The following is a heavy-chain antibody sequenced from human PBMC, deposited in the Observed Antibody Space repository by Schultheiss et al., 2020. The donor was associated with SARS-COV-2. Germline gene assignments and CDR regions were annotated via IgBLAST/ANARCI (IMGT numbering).Heavy chain of an antibody. CDR1: GGSISSYY. Sequence: SQTLSLTCTVSGGSISSYYWSWIRQPPGKGLEWIGYIYYSGSTYYNPSLKSRVTISVDTSKNQFSLKLSSVTAADTAVYYCARYCSSSRLTIFDYWGQGTLVTVSS. CDR2: IYYSGST. CDR3: ARYCSSSRLTIFDY. D-gene: IGHD6-6*01. V-gene: IGHV4-59*01. J-gene: IGHJ4*02.